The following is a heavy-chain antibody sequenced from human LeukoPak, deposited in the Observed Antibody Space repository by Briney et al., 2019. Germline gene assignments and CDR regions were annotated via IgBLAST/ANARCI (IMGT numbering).Heavy chain of an antibody. J-gene: IGHJ4*02. V-gene: IGHV1-18*01. D-gene: IGHD6-6*01. CDR3: ARGPTIAARLLRGDDY. Sequence: ASVKVSCKASGYTFTSYGISWVRQAPGQGLEWMGWISAYNGNTNYAQKLQGRVTMTTDTSTSTAYMELRSLRSDDTAVYYCARGPTIAARLLRGDDYWGQGTLVTVSS. CDR2: ISAYNGNT. CDR1: GYTFTSYG.